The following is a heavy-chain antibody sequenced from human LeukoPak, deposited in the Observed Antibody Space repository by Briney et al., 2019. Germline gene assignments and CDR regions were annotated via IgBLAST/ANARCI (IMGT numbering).Heavy chain of an antibody. CDR2: INPNSGGT. CDR3: ARDRDDILTGFPDY. J-gene: IGHJ4*02. V-gene: IGHV1-2*02. D-gene: IGHD3-9*01. CDR1: GYTFTGYY. Sequence: ASVKVSCKASGYTFTGYYMHWVRQAPGQGLEWMGWINPNSGGTNYAQKFQGRVTMTRDTSISTAYMELSRLRSGDTAVYYCARDRDDILTGFPDYWGQGTLVTVSS.